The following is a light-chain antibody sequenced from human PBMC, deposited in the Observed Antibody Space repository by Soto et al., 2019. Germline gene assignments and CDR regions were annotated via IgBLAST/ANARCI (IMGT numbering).Light chain of an antibody. J-gene: IGKJ2*01. CDR3: QRFGSSLYT. Sequence: EIVLTQSPGTLSLSPGERATLSCRASQSVTSSYLAWYQQKPGQAPRLLIYGASSRASGIPDRFSGSVSGTDFTLTISRLEPEDFAVYYCQRFGSSLYTFGQGTKLEIK. V-gene: IGKV3-20*01. CDR1: QSVTSSY. CDR2: GAS.